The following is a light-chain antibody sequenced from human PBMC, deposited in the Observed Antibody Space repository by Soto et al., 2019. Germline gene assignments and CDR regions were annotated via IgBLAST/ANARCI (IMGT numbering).Light chain of an antibody. CDR2: DVS. V-gene: IGLV2-11*01. CDR3: CSYGGSYTWV. Sequence: QSALTQPRSVSGSPGQSVTISCTGTSSDVGGYNYVSWYQQHPGIAPKLMIYDVSKRPSGVPDRFSGSKSGNTASLTISGLQAEDEADYYCCSYGGSYTWVFGGGTKLTVL. CDR1: SSDVGGYNY. J-gene: IGLJ3*02.